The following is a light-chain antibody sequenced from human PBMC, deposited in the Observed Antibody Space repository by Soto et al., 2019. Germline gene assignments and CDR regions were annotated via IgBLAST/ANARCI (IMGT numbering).Light chain of an antibody. CDR1: QSVSSSY. CDR2: GAS. V-gene: IGKV3-20*01. Sequence: MMLTQSPGTLSLSPGERATLSCRAIQSVSSSYLAWYQQKPGQAPRLLIYGASSRATGIPDRFSGSGSGTDFTLTISRLEPEDFAVYYCQQYGSSPLTFGQGTKVDIK. J-gene: IGKJ1*01. CDR3: QQYGSSPLT.